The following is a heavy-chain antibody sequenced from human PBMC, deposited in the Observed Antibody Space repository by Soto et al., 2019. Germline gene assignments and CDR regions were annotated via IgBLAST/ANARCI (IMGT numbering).Heavy chain of an antibody. J-gene: IGHJ4*02. CDR3: ARGDSILNVAVAGTGLGY. D-gene: IGHD6-19*01. Sequence: QVQLVQSGAEVKKPGASVKVSCKASGYTFTSYYMHWVRQAPGQGLEWMGIINPSGGSTSYAQKFQGRVTMTRDTSTSTVYMELSSLRSEDTAVYYCARGDSILNVAVAGTGLGYWGQGTLVTVSS. V-gene: IGHV1-46*01. CDR1: GYTFTSYY. CDR2: INPSGGST.